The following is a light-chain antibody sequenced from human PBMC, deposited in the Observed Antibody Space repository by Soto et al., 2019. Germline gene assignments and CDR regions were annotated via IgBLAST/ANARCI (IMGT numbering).Light chain of an antibody. V-gene: IGKV2-28*01. Sequence: DLVMTQSPLSLPVTPGEPASISCRSSQSLLHSNGYNYLDWYLQKPGQSPQLLIYLGSILASGVPARFSGSGSGTDFTRKISRVEDEDVGVDYCMQGLQTTLTSGGGTKVEIK. CDR3: MQGLQTTLT. CDR1: QSLLHSNGYNY. CDR2: LGS. J-gene: IGKJ4*01.